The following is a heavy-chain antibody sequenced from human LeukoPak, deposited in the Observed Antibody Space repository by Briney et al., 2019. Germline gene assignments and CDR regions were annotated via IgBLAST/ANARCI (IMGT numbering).Heavy chain of an antibody. V-gene: IGHV1-8*03. Sequence: GASVKVSCKASGYTFTSYDINWVRQATGQGLEWMGWMNPNSGSTGYAQKIQGRVTITRNTSISTAYMELSGLRSEDTAAYYCARGRSTGYPYYFEYWGQGTLVTVSS. J-gene: IGHJ4*02. D-gene: IGHD5-12*01. CDR3: ARGRSTGYPYYFEY. CDR2: MNPNSGST. CDR1: GYTFTSYD.